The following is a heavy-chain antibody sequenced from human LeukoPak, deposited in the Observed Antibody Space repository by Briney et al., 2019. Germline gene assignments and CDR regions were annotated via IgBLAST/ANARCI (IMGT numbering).Heavy chain of an antibody. V-gene: IGHV4-39*07. D-gene: IGHD3-22*01. CDR2: IYYSGST. CDR1: GGSISSSSYY. CDR3: ARLIYDSSGYYYGTFDY. J-gene: IGHJ4*02. Sequence: PSETLSLTCTVSGGSISSSSYYWGWIRQPPGKGLEWIGSIYYSGSTYYNPSLKSRVTISVDTSKNQFSLKLSSVTAADTAVYYCARLIYDSSGYYYGTFDYWGQGTLVTVSS.